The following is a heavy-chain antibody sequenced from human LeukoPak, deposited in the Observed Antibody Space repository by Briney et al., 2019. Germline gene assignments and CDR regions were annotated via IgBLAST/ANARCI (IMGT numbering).Heavy chain of an antibody. Sequence: PSETLSLTCAVYGGSFSGYYWSWIRQHRGKGLEWIGYIYYSGSTYYNPSLKSRVTISVDTSKNQFSLKLSSVTAADTAVYYCARVIGDFWSGYYSFVKGNDAFDIWGQGTMVTVSS. J-gene: IGHJ3*02. CDR3: ARVIGDFWSGYYSFVKGNDAFDI. CDR2: IYYSGST. V-gene: IGHV4-31*11. CDR1: GGSFSGYY. D-gene: IGHD3-3*01.